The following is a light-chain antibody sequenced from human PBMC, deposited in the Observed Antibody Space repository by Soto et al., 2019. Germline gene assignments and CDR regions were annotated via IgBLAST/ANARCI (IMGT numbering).Light chain of an antibody. CDR1: QGIRSY. V-gene: IGKV1-9*01. CDR2: AAS. CDR3: QLVNTCPMT. J-gene: IGKJ5*01. Sequence: DIQMTQSPSSLSASVGDRVTITCRASQGIRSYLAWYQQKPGKAPKLLIYAASTLPSGVLSRFSGSGSGTDCTRTISSLQPEDVATYYCQLVNTCPMTFGQGTRLEIK.